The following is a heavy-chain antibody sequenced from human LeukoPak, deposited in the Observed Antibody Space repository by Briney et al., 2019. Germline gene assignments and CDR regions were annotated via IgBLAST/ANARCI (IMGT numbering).Heavy chain of an antibody. CDR2: IKKDGSEK. CDR1: GFIFSNYW. Sequence: PGGSLRLSCAASGFIFSNYWMNWVRQTPGKGLEWVANIKKDGSEKYYVDSVRGRFTISRDNAKNSLYLQMNSLRAEDTAVYYCSADGYSSPFDHWGQGTLVTSSS. V-gene: IGHV3-7*01. CDR3: SADGYSSPFDH. J-gene: IGHJ4*02. D-gene: IGHD5-24*01.